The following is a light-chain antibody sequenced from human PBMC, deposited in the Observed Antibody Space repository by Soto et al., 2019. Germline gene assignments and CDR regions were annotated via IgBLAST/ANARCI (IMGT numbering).Light chain of an antibody. CDR1: QSVGSS. Sequence: IVLTQSPATLSLSPGERASLSCRASQSVGSSLAWYQQRPGQAPRLLIYDASNRATGIPARFSGSGSGTDFTLTISSLEPEDFAVYYCQQRTSWPPDLTFGGGTKVEIK. CDR3: QQRTSWPPDLT. J-gene: IGKJ4*01. CDR2: DAS. V-gene: IGKV3-11*01.